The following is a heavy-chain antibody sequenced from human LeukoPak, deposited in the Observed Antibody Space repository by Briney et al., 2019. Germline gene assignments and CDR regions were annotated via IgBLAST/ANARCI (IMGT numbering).Heavy chain of an antibody. D-gene: IGHD5-24*01. CDR1: GYTFTGHY. J-gene: IGHJ3*02. Sequence: ASVKVSCKASGYTFTGHYMNWVRQAPGQGLEWMGRINPNTGGTNYAQNFQGSVTMTRDTSTTTVYMELSRLRSDDTAVYYCARVGDGLNDGFDIWGEGTMVTVSS. CDR2: INPNTGGT. CDR3: ARVGDGLNDGFDI. V-gene: IGHV1-2*06.